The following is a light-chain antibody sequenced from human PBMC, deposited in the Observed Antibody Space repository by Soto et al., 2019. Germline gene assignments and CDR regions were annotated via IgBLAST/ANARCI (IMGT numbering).Light chain of an antibody. V-gene: IGKV3-15*01. CDR3: QQYNNWSET. Sequence: EIVMTQSPATLSVSPGERATLSCRASQSISTNLAWYQQKPGQAPRLLIHSASSRATGLPARFSGSGSGTECTLTISSLQSEDFAVYYCQQYNNWSETFGQGTKVEIK. CDR1: QSISTN. J-gene: IGKJ1*01. CDR2: SAS.